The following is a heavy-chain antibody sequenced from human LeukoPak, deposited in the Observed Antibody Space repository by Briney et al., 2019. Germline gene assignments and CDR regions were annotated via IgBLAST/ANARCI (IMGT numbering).Heavy chain of an antibody. V-gene: IGHV4-34*01. CDR1: GGSFSGYY. CDR2: INHSGST. Sequence: PSETLSLTCAVYGGSFSGYYWSWIRQPPGKGLEWIGEINHSGSTNYNPSLKSRVTISVDTSKNQFSLKLSSVTAADTAVYYCARLRIAGYYYYYYVDVWGKGTTVTVSS. D-gene: IGHD6-13*01. CDR3: ARLRIAGYYYYYYVDV. J-gene: IGHJ6*03.